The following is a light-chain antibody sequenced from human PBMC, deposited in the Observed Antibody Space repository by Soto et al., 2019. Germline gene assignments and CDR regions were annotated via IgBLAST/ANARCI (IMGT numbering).Light chain of an antibody. J-gene: IGKJ2*01. CDR1: QSVNSGY. Sequence: EIVLTQSPGTLSLSPGERASLSCRASQSVNSGYLAWYQQKPGQAPRLLLYGASNRTTGIPDRFSGSGSGTDFTLTISRVEPEDFAVYSCQQYGTSPYNFGQGTKLEI. V-gene: IGKV3-20*01. CDR2: GAS. CDR3: QQYGTSPYN.